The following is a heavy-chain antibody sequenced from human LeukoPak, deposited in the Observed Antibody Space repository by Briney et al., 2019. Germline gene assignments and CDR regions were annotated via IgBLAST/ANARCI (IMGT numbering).Heavy chain of an antibody. CDR2: FDPEDGET. D-gene: IGHD6-13*01. CDR1: GYTLTELS. J-gene: IGHJ5*02. Sequence: ASVTVSCKCSGYTLTELSMHWVRQAPGNGLEGMEGFDPEDGETIYAQKFQGRVTMTEDTSTDTAYMELSSLRSEDTAVYYCATDNRGSSSWYVNWFDPWGQGTLVTVSS. CDR3: ATDNRGSSSWYVNWFDP. V-gene: IGHV1-24*01.